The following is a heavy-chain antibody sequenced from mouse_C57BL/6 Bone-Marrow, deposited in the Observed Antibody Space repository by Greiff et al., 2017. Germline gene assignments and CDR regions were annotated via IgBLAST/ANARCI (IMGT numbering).Heavy chain of an antibody. CDR3: ACNWDGRAWFAY. D-gene: IGHD4-1*01. J-gene: IGHJ3*01. CDR1: GYTFTSYW. Sequence: QVQLQQPGAELVQPGASVKMSCKASGYTFTSYWITWVKQRPGQGLEWIGDIYPGSGSTNYNEKFKSKATLTVDTSSSTAYMQLSSLTSEDSAVYYCACNWDGRAWFAYWGQGTLVTVSA. V-gene: IGHV1-55*01. CDR2: IYPGSGST.